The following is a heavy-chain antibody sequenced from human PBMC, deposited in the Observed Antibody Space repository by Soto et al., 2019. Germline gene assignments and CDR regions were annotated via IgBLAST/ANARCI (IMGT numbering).Heavy chain of an antibody. Sequence: GGSLRLSCAASGFTFSSYAMSWVRQAPGKGLEWVSAISGSGGSTYYADSVKGRFTISRDNSKNSLYLQMNSLRAEDTAVYYCARNDFWSGFAFDYWGQGTLVTVSS. J-gene: IGHJ4*02. CDR3: ARNDFWSGFAFDY. V-gene: IGHV3-23*01. D-gene: IGHD3-3*01. CDR1: GFTFSSYA. CDR2: ISGSGGST.